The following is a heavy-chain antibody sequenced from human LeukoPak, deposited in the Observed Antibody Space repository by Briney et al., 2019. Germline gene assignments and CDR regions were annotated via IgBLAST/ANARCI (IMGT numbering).Heavy chain of an antibody. CDR1: GYTFTGYY. Sequence: ASVKVSCKASGYTFTGYYMHWVRQAPGQGLGWMGWINPNSGGTDYAQQFQGRVTMTRDTSISTAYMELSRLRSDDTAVYYCARDGGAYCGGDCYFADDYWGQGTLVTVSS. J-gene: IGHJ4*02. CDR3: ARDGGAYCGGDCYFADDY. D-gene: IGHD2-21*02. CDR2: INPNSGGT. V-gene: IGHV1-2*02.